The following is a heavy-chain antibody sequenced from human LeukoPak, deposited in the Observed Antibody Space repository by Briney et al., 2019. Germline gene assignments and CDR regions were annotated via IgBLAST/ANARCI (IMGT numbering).Heavy chain of an antibody. V-gene: IGHV3-23*01. CDR2: ISGSGDST. J-gene: IGHJ4*02. CDR3: VREGLYSGYDWY. CDR1: GFIFSSYA. D-gene: IGHD5-12*01. Sequence: GGSLRLSCAASGFIFSSYAMSWVRQAPGKGLEWVSAISGSGDSTYYADSVKGRFTISRDNSKSTLYLQMDSLGAEDTAVYYCVREGLYSGYDWYWGQGTLVTVSP.